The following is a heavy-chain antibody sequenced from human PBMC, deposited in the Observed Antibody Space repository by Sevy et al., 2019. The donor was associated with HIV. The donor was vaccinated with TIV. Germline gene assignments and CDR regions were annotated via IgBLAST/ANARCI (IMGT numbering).Heavy chain of an antibody. J-gene: IGHJ4*02. CDR3: VIGDTPRLTGSGTRLKDQSLNYFHF. Sequence: ASVKVSCKVPGYTLSEVSMHWVRQAPGEGLEWMGGFVPEDGEIVYAQKLQGRVTVAEDTLTDTAYLEVTNLRSEDTATYFCVIGDTPRLTGSGTRLKDQSLNYFHFWGQGTLVTVSS. CDR1: GYTLSEVS. D-gene: IGHD2-2*01. CDR2: FVPEDGEI. V-gene: IGHV1-24*01.